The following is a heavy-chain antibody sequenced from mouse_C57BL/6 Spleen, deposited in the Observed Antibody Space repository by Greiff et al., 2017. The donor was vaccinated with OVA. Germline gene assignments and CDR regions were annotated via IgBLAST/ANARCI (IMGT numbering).Heavy chain of an antibody. CDR1: GYTFTSYW. CDR2: IDPSDSET. J-gene: IGHJ2*01. Sequence: VQLQQPGAELVRPGSSVKLSCKASGYTFTSYWMHWVKQRPIQGLEWIGNIDPSDSETPYNQKFKDKATLTVDKSSSTAYMQLSSLTSEDSAVYYCARDYYYGSSHCDYWGQGTTLTVSS. D-gene: IGHD1-1*01. V-gene: IGHV1-52*01. CDR3: ARDYYYGSSHCDY.